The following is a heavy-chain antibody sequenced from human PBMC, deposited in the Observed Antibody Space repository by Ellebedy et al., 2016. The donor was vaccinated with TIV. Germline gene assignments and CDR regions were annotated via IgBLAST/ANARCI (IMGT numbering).Heavy chain of an antibody. CDR1: GFAFNTYS. D-gene: IGHD3-10*01. Sequence: GESLKISCAASGFAFNTYSMNWVRQAPGKGLEWVSYIGSTIIIIYYADSVKGRFTISRDNAKNSLYLQMNSLRAEDTAVYYCARGGGSRLSHSFDIWGQGTMVTVSS. J-gene: IGHJ3*02. CDR2: IGSTIIII. V-gene: IGHV3-48*04. CDR3: ARGGGSRLSHSFDI.